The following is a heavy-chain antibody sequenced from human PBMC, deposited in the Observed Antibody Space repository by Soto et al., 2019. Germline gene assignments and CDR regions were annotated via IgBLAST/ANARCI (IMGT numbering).Heavy chain of an antibody. V-gene: IGHV4-4*02. J-gene: IGHJ4*02. Sequence: SETLSLTCAVSGGSISSSNWWNWVRQPPGKGLEWIGEIYHSGSTNYNPSLKSRVTISVDKSKNQFSLKLSSVTAAETAVYYCARDFDGSYYFAYWGQGTLVTVS. D-gene: IGHD1-26*01. CDR2: IYHSGST. CDR3: ARDFDGSYYFAY. CDR1: GGSISSSNW.